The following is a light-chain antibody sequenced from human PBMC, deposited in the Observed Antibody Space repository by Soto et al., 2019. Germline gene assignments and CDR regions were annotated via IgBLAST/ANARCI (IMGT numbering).Light chain of an antibody. Sequence: IVLTQSPATLSLSPGERATLSCRASQSVTDYLAWYQQKPGQAPRLLIYDASNRATGIPARFSGSGSGTDFTLTISSLEPEDFAVYYCQQRSDWQGITFGRGTKVDIK. CDR3: QQRSDWQGIT. J-gene: IGKJ3*01. CDR1: QSVTDY. CDR2: DAS. V-gene: IGKV3-11*01.